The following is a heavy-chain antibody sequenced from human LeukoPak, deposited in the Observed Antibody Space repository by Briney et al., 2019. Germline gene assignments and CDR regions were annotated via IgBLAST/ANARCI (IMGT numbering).Heavy chain of an antibody. CDR3: AREALYSGAFDY. D-gene: IGHD1-26*01. J-gene: IGHJ4*02. Sequence: GRSLRLSCAASGFTFSSYAMHWVRQAPGKGLEWVAVISYDGSNKYYADSVKGRFTISRDNAKNSLYLQMNSLRAEDTAVYYCAREALYSGAFDYWGQGTLVTVSS. V-gene: IGHV3-30-3*01. CDR2: ISYDGSNK. CDR1: GFTFSSYA.